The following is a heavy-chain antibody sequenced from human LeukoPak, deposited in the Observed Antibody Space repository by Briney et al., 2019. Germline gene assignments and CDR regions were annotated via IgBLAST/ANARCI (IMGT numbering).Heavy chain of an antibody. D-gene: IGHD1-1*01. J-gene: IGHJ4*02. CDR1: GGSISSYY. Sequence: SETLSLTCTVSGGSISSYYWSWIRQPAGKGLEWIGRIYTSGSTNYNPSLKSRVTMSVDTSKNQFSLKLSSVTAADTAVYYCARISRSGKWMSEKLYFDYWGQGTLVTVSS. V-gene: IGHV4-4*07. CDR2: IYTSGST. CDR3: ARISRSGKWMSEKLYFDY.